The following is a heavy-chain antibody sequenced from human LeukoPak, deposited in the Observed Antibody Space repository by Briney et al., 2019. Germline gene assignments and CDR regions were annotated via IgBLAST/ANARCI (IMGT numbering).Heavy chain of an antibody. Sequence: SETLSLTCTVSGGSMTGYYWGWIRQPPGKGLEWIGNIYYGGSTYYNPSLKSRVSISVDTSNNQFSLKVSSVTAADTAVYYCASADGYKIDYWGQGTLVTVSS. D-gene: IGHD5-24*01. V-gene: IGHV4-39*01. CDR2: IYYGGST. CDR3: ASADGYKIDY. J-gene: IGHJ4*02. CDR1: GGSMTGYY.